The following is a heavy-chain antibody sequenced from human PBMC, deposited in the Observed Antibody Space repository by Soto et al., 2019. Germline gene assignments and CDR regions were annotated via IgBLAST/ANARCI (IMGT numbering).Heavy chain of an antibody. V-gene: IGHV1-58*01. D-gene: IGHD6-13*01. CDR3: AAGVGGIAAAELYYYYYGMDV. Sequence: SVKVSCKASGLTFTSSAVQWVRQARGQRLEWIGWIVVGSGNTNYAQKFQERVTITRDMSTSTAYMELSSLRSEDTAVYYCAAGVGGIAAAELYYYYYGMDVWGQGTTVTVSS. CDR1: GLTFTSSA. J-gene: IGHJ6*02. CDR2: IVVGSGNT.